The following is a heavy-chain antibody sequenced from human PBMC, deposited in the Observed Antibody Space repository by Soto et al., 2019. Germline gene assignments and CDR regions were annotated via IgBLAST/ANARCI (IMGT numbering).Heavy chain of an antibody. CDR1: GGTFSSYA. V-gene: IGHV1-69*01. Sequence: QVQLVQSGAEVKKPGSSVKVSCKASGGTFSSYAISWVRQAPGQGLEWMGGIIPIFGTANYAQKFQGRVTITADESTSTAYMELRSLRSEVTAVYYCARSPQARNYEWFDPGGQGPLVTVSS. CDR2: IIPIFGTA. CDR3: ARSPQARNYEWFDP. J-gene: IGHJ5*02. D-gene: IGHD1-7*01.